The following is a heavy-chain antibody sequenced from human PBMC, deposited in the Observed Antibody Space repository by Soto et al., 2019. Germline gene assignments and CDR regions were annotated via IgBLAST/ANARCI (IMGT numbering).Heavy chain of an antibody. CDR2: INHSGST. V-gene: IGHV4-34*01. CDR1: GGSFSGYY. CDR3: ARADIVVVVAATRYNWFDP. J-gene: IGHJ5*02. D-gene: IGHD2-15*01. Sequence: PSDTLSLTCAVYGGSFSGYYWSWIRQPPGKGLEWIGEINHSGSTNYNPSLKSRVTISVDTSKNQFSLKLSSVTAADTAVYYCARADIVVVVAATRYNWFDPWGQGTLVTVSS.